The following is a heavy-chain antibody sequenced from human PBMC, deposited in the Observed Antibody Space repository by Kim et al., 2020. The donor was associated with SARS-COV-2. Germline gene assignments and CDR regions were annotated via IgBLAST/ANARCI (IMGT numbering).Heavy chain of an antibody. CDR2: IKIKSQGGTT. J-gene: IGHJ4*02. Sequence: GGSLRLSCAASGFTFSEAYMSWLRQTPGKGLEWVGRIKIKSQGGTTDFAAPVRGRFTISRDDSKDTLYLQMNSLKTEDTAVYYCTAAGIYWGQGTPVTVSS. V-gene: IGHV3-15*01. D-gene: IGHD3-10*01. CDR3: TAAGIY. CDR1: GFTFSEAY.